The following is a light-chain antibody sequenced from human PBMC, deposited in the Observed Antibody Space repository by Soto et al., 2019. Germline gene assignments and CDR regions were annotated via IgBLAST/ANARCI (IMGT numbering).Light chain of an antibody. CDR3: QQYNSNQWK. CDR2: DAS. J-gene: IGKJ1*01. V-gene: IGKV1-5*01. Sequence: DIQMTQSPSTLSASVGDRVTITCRASQSISSWLAWYQQKPGKAPKLLIYDASSLESGVPSRFSGSGSGTEFTLTISSMQPDDLETYYCQQYNSNQWKFGKGTKGDI. CDR1: QSISSW.